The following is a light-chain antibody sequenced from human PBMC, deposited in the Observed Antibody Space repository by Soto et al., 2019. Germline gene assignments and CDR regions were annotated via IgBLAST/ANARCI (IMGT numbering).Light chain of an antibody. CDR1: TGAVTSGHY. V-gene: IGLV7-46*01. CDR2: DTS. CDR3: LLSYSGAHHAV. J-gene: IGLJ7*01. Sequence: QAVVTQEPSLTVSPGGTVTLTCGSSTGAVTSGHYPYWFQQKPGQAPRTLIYDTSNKHSWTPARFSGSLLGGKAALTLSGAQPEDEAEYYWLLSYSGAHHAVFGGGTQLTVL.